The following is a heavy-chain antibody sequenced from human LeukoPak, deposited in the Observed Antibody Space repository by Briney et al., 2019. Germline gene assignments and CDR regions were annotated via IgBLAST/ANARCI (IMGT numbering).Heavy chain of an antibody. J-gene: IGHJ4*02. CDR2: ISACNGNT. V-gene: IGHV1-18*01. D-gene: IGHD6-13*01. CDR3: ARDRIAHDY. CDR1: WGTSSKYG. Sequence: GASLKVSCKASWGTSSKYGISWGGQGPGPGGEWMGWISACNGNTNYAQKLQGRVTMTTDTSTSTAYMELRSLRSDDTAVYYCARDRIAHDYWGQGTLVTVSS.